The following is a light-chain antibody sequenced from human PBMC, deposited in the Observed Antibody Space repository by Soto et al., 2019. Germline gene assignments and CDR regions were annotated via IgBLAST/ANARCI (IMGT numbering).Light chain of an antibody. CDR3: HHYDNWRTWT. CDR1: QSISSS. CDR2: GAS. J-gene: IGKJ1*01. V-gene: IGKV3-15*01. Sequence: EIVMTQSPAILSVSPGERATLSCRASQSISSSLGWYQQKPGQAPRLLIYGASTRATGIPARFSGSGSGTEFTLTISCLQSEDFAVYYCHHYDNWRTWTFGQGTRVEIK.